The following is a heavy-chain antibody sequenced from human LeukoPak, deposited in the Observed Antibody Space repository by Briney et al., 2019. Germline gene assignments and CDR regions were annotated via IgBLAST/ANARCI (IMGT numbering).Heavy chain of an antibody. CDR2: IYYSGST. V-gene: IGHV4-30-4*01. D-gene: IGHD3-9*01. J-gene: IGHJ2*01. CDR3: ARAGNGILTGYFQNWYFDL. Sequence: SETLSLTCTVSGGSISSGDYYWSWIRQPPGKGLEWIGYIYYSGSTYYNPSLKSRVTISVDTSKNQFSLRLSSVTAADTAVYYCARAGNGILTGYFQNWYFDLWGRGSLVTVSS. CDR1: GGSISSGDYY.